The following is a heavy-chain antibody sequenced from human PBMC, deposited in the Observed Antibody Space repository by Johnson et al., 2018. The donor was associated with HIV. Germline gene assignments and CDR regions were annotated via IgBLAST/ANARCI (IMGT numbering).Heavy chain of an antibody. CDR3: ARDISSGYHAFDI. Sequence: QEKLVESGGGLVQPGGSLRLSCAASGFTFSTYAIHWVRQAPGKGLEWVVVISSDGNNKYYADSVKGRFTISRDKSKNMVYLQMNSLRAEDTAVYFCARDISSGYHAFDIWGQGTMVTVSS. CDR1: GFTFSTYA. J-gene: IGHJ3*02. CDR2: ISSDGNNK. V-gene: IGHV3-30-3*01. D-gene: IGHD3-22*01.